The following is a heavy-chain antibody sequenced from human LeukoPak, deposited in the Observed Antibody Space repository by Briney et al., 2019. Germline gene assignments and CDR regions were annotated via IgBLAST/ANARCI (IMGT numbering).Heavy chain of an antibody. CDR3: AKRFRYGTLDY. CDR1: GFTSSSYG. V-gene: IGHV3-30*18. J-gene: IGHJ4*02. Sequence: GGSLRLSCAASGFTSSSYGMHWVRQAPGKGLEWVAVISYDGSNKYYADSVKGRFTISRDNSKNTLYLQMNSLRAEDTAVYYCAKRFRYGTLDYWGQGTLVTVSS. CDR2: ISYDGSNK. D-gene: IGHD4-17*01.